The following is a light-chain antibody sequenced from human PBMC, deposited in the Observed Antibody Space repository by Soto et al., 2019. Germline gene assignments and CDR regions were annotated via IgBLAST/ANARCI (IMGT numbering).Light chain of an antibody. J-gene: IGKJ1*01. CDR3: QQYNNWPPGRT. CDR2: GAS. CDR1: QSVSSN. Sequence: EIVMTQSPATLSVSPGERATLSCRASQSVSSNLAWYQQKPGQAPRLLIYGASTRATGIPARFSGSGSGTEFTLTISSLQSVDFAVYYCQQYNNWPPGRTFGQGTKVDIK. V-gene: IGKV3-15*01.